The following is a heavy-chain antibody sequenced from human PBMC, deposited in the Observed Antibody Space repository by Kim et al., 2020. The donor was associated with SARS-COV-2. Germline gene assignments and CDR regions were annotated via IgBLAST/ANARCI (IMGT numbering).Heavy chain of an antibody. J-gene: IGHJ6*02. Sequence: SETLSLTCAVYGGSFSGYYWSWIRQPPGKGLEWIGEINHSGSTNYNPSLKSRVTISVDTSKNQFSLKLSSVTAADTAVYYCARGRGYYGMDVWGQGTTVTVSS. CDR3: ARGRGYYGMDV. CDR2: INHSGST. V-gene: IGHV4-34*01. CDR1: GGSFSGYY.